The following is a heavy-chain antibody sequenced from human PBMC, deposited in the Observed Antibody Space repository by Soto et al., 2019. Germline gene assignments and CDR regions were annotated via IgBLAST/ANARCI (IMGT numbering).Heavy chain of an antibody. D-gene: IGHD3-9*01. V-gene: IGHV4-61*05. CDR2: IYYSGST. Sequence: LTCNVSGGSISSSNYCWGWMRPPPGKGLEWIGYIYYSGSTNYNPSLKSRVTISVDTSKNQFSLKLSSVTAADTAVYYCARHNDGGILTGYYNYWGQGTLVTVSS. CDR3: ARHNDGGILTGYYNY. CDR1: GGSISSSNYC. J-gene: IGHJ4*02.